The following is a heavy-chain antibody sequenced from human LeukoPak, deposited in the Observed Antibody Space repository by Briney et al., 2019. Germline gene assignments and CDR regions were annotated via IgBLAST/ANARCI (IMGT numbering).Heavy chain of an antibody. CDR1: GGSISSYY. J-gene: IGHJ5*02. CDR3: ARDNYDFWSGYFTPPSNWFDP. D-gene: IGHD3-3*01. Sequence: SETLSLTCTVSGGSISSYYWSWIRQPPGKGLEWIGYIYYSGSTNYNPSLKSRVTISVDTSKNQFSLKLSSVTAADTAVYYCARDNYDFWSGYFTPPSNWFDPWGQGTLVTVSS. CDR2: IYYSGST. V-gene: IGHV4-59*01.